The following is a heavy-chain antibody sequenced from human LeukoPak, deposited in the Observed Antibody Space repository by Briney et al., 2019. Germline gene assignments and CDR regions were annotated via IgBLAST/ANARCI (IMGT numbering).Heavy chain of an antibody. CDR1: GFTFSSHA. J-gene: IGHJ6*02. Sequence: GGSLRLSCAASGFTFSSHAMGWVRQAPGKGLGWVSSITGSGGSTYYGDSVKGRFTISRDNSKNTLYLQMNSLRAEDTALYYCAKDGGGSLEWLPPMDVWGQGTTVTVSS. V-gene: IGHV3-23*01. CDR2: ITGSGGST. D-gene: IGHD3-3*01. CDR3: AKDGGGSLEWLPPMDV.